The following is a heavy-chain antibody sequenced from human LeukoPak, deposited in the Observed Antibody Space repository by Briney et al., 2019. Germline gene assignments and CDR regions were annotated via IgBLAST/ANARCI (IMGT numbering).Heavy chain of an antibody. CDR1: GGTFSSYA. Sequence: ASVKLSCKASGGTFSSYAISWVRQAPGQGLEWMGGIIPIFGTANYAQKFQGRVTITTDESTSTAYMELSSLRSEDTAVYCCERETPCSGDCYSSHWGQGTLVTVSS. CDR3: ERETPCSGDCYSSH. CDR2: IIPIFGTA. D-gene: IGHD2-21*02. J-gene: IGHJ4*02. V-gene: IGHV1-69*05.